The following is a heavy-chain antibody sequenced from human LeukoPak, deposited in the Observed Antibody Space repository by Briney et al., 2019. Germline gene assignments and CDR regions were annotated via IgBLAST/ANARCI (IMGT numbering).Heavy chain of an antibody. CDR1: GFTFSSYS. J-gene: IGHJ4*02. Sequence: GSLRLSCAASGFTFSSYSMNWVRQAPGKGLEWVSSISSSSSYVYYADSVKGRFTISRDNAKNSLYLQMNSLRAEDTAVYYCAREYCSGGSCYSGFLPVYWGQGTLVTVSS. D-gene: IGHD2-15*01. V-gene: IGHV3-21*01. CDR3: AREYCSGGSCYSGFLPVY. CDR2: ISSSSSYV.